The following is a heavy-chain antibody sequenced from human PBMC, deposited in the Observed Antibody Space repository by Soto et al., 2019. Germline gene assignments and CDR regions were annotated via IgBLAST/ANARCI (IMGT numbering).Heavy chain of an antibody. J-gene: IGHJ4*02. CDR1: GLTFSDSA. D-gene: IGHD3-22*01. CDR3: ARLGYNYDWYGLDY. V-gene: IGHV3-73*01. CDR2: IKSKTDNYAT. Sequence: GSLRLSCAASGLTFSDSAIHWVRQASGKGLEWVGRIKSKTDNYATAYIESVKGRFTISRDDSENTAFLQMNDLKTEDTSVYYCARLGYNYDWYGLDYWGQGTLVTVSS.